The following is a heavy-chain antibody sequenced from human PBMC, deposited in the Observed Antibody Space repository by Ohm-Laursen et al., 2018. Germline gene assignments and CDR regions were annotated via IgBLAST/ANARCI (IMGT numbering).Heavy chain of an antibody. CDR2: FWADGTKT. CDR3: ARDVDTSSHYSQFDP. J-gene: IGHJ5*02. CDR1: GFTFSNYG. Sequence: SLRLSCTASGFTFSNYGMHWVRQAPGKGLEWVAVFWADGTKTYYADSVKGRFTISRDNSKNTLYLQMNSLRAEDTAMYYCARDVDTSSHYSQFDPWGRGTLVTVSS. V-gene: IGHV3-33*01. D-gene: IGHD5-18*01.